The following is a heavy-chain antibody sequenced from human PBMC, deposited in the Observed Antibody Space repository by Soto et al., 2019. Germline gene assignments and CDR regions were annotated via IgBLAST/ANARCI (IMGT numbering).Heavy chain of an antibody. CDR2: ISAYNGNT. CDR1: GDTFTSYG. Sequence: ASVKVSCKASGDTFTSYGISWVRQAPGQGLEWMGWISAYNGNTNYAQKLQGRVTMTTDTSTSTAYMELRSLRSDDTAVYYCARDSDAPYYDFWSGYFGVRMDVWGQGTTVTVSS. CDR3: ARDSDAPYYDFWSGYFGVRMDV. V-gene: IGHV1-18*04. J-gene: IGHJ6*01. D-gene: IGHD3-3*01.